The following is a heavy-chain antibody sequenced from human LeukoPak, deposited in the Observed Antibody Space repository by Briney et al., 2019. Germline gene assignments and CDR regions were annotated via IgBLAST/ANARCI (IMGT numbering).Heavy chain of an antibody. CDR2: MFYSGST. CDR1: GGSISSYS. CDR3: AKVVNYYYYMDV. V-gene: IGHV4-59*01. Sequence: SETLSLTCTVAGGSISSYSWTWVRQPPGRGLEWIGFMFYSGSTNCNPSLKSRVTISVDTSKNQFSLKLSSVTAADTAVYYCAKVVNYYYYMDVWGKGTTVTVSS. J-gene: IGHJ6*03.